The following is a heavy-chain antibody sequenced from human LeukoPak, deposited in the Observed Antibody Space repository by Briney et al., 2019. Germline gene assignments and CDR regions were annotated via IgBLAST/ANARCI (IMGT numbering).Heavy chain of an antibody. CDR2: ISGSGGST. J-gene: IGHJ3*02. CDR3: QELSDMHDAFDI. Sequence: GGSLRLSCTGSGFIFGDYAMSWVRQAPGKGLEWVSAISGSGGSTYYADSVKGRFTISRDNSKNTLYLQMNSLRAEDTAVYYCQELSDMHDAFDIWGQGTMVTVSS. V-gene: IGHV3-23*01. D-gene: IGHD6-13*01. CDR1: GFIFGDYA.